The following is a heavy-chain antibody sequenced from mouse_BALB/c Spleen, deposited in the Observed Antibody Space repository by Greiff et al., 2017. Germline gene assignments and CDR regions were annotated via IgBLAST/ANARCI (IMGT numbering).Heavy chain of an antibody. CDR3: ARSLDGYYAMDY. V-gene: IGHV5-12-2*01. J-gene: IGHJ4*01. D-gene: IGHD2-3*01. CDR2: ISNGGGST. Sequence: EVMLVESGGGLVQPGGSLKLSCAASGFTFSSYTMSWVRQTPEKRLEWVAYISNGGGSTYYPDTVKGRFTISRDNAKNTLYLQMSSLKSEDTAMYYCARSLDGYYAMDYWGQGTSVTVSS. CDR1: GFTFSSYT.